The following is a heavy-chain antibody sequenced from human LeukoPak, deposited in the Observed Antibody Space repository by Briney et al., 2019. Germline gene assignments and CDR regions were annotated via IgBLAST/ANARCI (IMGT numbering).Heavy chain of an antibody. J-gene: IGHJ3*01. V-gene: IGHV6-1*01. D-gene: IGHD5-24*01. CDR2: TYYRSKWYN. CDR3: ARGGQGDGYSADEAFDF. Sequence: SQTLSLTCAISGDSVSSNSTACNWIRQSPSRGLEWLGRTYYRSKWYNDYAVSVKSRITINPDTSKNQSSLQLNSVTPEDTAVYYCARGGQGDGYSADEAFDFWGQGTMVTVSS. CDR1: GDSVSSNSTA.